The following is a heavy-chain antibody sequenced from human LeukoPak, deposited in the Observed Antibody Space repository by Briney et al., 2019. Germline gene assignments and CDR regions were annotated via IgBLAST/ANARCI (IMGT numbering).Heavy chain of an antibody. J-gene: IGHJ4*02. CDR3: ARVPQYYYDSSGYLDY. V-gene: IGHV1-69*13. Sequence: SVKVSCKASGGTFSSYAISWVRQAPGQGLEWMGGIIPIFGTANYAQKFQGRVTITADESTSTAYMELSSLRSEDTAVYYCARVPQYYYDSSGYLDYWGQGTLVTVSS. CDR2: IIPIFGTA. CDR1: GGTFSSYA. D-gene: IGHD3-22*01.